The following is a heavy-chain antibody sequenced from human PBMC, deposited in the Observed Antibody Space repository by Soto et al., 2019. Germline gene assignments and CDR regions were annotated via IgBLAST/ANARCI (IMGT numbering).Heavy chain of an antibody. CDR3: ARLYGFSGFDY. D-gene: IGHD5-18*01. Sequence: TSETLSLTCTVSGGSISSYYWSWIRQPPGKGLEWIGYIYYSGSTNYNPSLKSRVTISVDTSKNQFSLKLSSVTAADTAVYYCARLYGFSGFDYWGHGTLVTVSS. V-gene: IGHV4-59*08. J-gene: IGHJ4*01. CDR2: IYYSGST. CDR1: GGSISSYY.